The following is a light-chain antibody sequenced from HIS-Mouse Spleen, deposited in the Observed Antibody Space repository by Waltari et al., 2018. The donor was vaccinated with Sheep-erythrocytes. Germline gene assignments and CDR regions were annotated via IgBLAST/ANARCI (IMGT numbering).Light chain of an antibody. CDR1: SCAVGGENY. CDR3: AAWDDSLTVV. CDR2: EVS. J-gene: IGLJ2*01. V-gene: IGLV2-14*01. Sequence: QSALTQPASVSGSPGQSITISCPGTSCAVGGENYFPGYQQHPGKAPKLMIYEVSNRPSGVSNRFSGSKSGNTASLTISGLQSEDEADYYCAAWDDSLTVVFGGGTKLTVL.